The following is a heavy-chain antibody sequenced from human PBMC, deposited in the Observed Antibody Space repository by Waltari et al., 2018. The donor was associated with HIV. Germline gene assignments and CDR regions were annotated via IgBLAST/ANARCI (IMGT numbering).Heavy chain of an antibody. CDR1: GFSVSSNY. D-gene: IGHD2-21*02. V-gene: IGHV3-53*01. CDR3: ARGFGCGGDCYYFDY. CDR2: IYSGGST. J-gene: IGHJ4*02. Sequence: EVQLVESGGGLIQHGGSLRFSCTASGFSVSSNYMSWVRQAPGKGLEWVSVIYSGGSTYYADSVKGRFTISRDNSKNTLYLQMNSLRAEDTAVYYCARGFGCGGDCYYFDYWGQGTLVTVSS.